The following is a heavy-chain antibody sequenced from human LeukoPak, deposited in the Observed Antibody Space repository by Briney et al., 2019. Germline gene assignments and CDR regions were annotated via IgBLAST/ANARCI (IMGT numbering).Heavy chain of an antibody. CDR3: ARENGYGSGSYDAFDI. Sequence: PGGSLRLSCAASGFTVSSNYMSWVRQAPGKGLEWVSVIYSGGSTYYADSVKGRFTISRDNSKNTLYLQMNSLRAEDTAVYYCARENGYGSGSYDAFDIWGQGTMVTVSS. CDR2: IYSGGST. D-gene: IGHD3-10*01. CDR1: GFTVSSNY. J-gene: IGHJ3*02. V-gene: IGHV3-66*01.